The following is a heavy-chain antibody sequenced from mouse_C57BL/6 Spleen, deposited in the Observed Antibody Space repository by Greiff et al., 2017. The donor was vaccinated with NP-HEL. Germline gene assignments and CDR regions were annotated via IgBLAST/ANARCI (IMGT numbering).Heavy chain of an antibody. J-gene: IGHJ4*01. CDR3: ARQGYYDYGDYYAMDY. CDR1: GFTFSSYG. CDR2: ISSGGSYT. V-gene: IGHV5-6*01. Sequence: VQLKESGGDLVKPGGSLKLSCAASGFTFSSYGMSWVRQTPDKRLEWVATISSGGSYTYYPDSVKGRFTISRDNAKNTLYLQMSSLKSEDTAMYYCARQGYYDYGDYYAMDYWGQGTSVTVSS. D-gene: IGHD2-4*01.